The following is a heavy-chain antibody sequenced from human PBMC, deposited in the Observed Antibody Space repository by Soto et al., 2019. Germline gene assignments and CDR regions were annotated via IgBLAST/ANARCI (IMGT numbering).Heavy chain of an antibody. CDR2: IYYSGST. CDR3: AREVTGTTRPTVPAAD. D-gene: IGHD1-20*01. Sequence: SETLSLTCTVSGGSISSGSYYRSWIRQHPGKGLEWIGYIYYSGSTYYNPSLKSRVTISVDTSKNQFSLKLSSVTAADTAVYYCAREVTGTTRPTVPAADWGQGTLVACSS. CDR1: GGSISSGSYY. V-gene: IGHV4-31*03. J-gene: IGHJ4*02.